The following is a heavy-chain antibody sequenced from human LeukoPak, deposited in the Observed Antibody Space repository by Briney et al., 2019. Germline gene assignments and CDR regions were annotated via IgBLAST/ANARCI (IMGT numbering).Heavy chain of an antibody. J-gene: IGHJ4*02. CDR1: GFTFSNYA. CDR3: AKMCRGYTSSSVGY. V-gene: IGHV3-23*01. Sequence: GGSLRLSCAASGFTFSNYAMSWVRQAPGKGLEWVSTISDSGATTYYADSVKGRFTISRDNSKNTLYLQMNSLRAEDTAVYYCAKMCRGYTSSSVGYWGQGTLVTVSS. D-gene: IGHD6-13*01. CDR2: ISDSGATT.